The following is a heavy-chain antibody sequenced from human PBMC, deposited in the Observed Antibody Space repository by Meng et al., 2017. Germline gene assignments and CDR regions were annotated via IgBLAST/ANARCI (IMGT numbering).Heavy chain of an antibody. CDR3: ARDRNWNYDV. V-gene: IGHV3-11*01. D-gene: IGHD1-7*01. CDR1: GFTFSDYY. CDR2: ISSSGSTI. J-gene: IGHJ6*02. Sequence: GGSLRLSCAASGFTFSDYYMSWIRQAPGKGLGWVSYISSSGSTIYYADSVTERFTIYRDNAKNSLYLQMNSLGAEDTAVYYCARDRNWNYDVWGQGTTVTVSS.